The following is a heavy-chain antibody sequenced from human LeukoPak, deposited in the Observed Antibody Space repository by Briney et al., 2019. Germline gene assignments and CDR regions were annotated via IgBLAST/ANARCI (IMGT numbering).Heavy chain of an antibody. Sequence: SETLSLTCTVSGASVSTYYWSRIRQPAGKGLEWIGRVYTSGDTHYNASLRSLVTISVDKSKNQFSLKMTSVTVADTAVYYCAGRDYWGQGILVTVSS. V-gene: IGHV4-4*07. CDR1: GASVSTYY. J-gene: IGHJ4*02. CDR3: AGRDY. CDR2: VYTSGDT.